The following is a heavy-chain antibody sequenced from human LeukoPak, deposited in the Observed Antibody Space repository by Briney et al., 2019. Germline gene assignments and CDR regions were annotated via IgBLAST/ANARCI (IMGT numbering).Heavy chain of an antibody. D-gene: IGHD5-18*01. CDR1: GFTFSNHF. CDR2: SIKKTSTYTT. CDR3: ARERTDTAMVTYFDY. J-gene: IGHJ4*02. Sequence: GGSLRLSCAASGFTFSNHFTDWVRRARGKGLEGVGRSIKKTSTYTTEYAASVKDRFTISRDDSKNSLYLQMNSLKTEDTAVYYCARERTDTAMVTYFDYWGQGTLVTVSS. V-gene: IGHV3-72*01.